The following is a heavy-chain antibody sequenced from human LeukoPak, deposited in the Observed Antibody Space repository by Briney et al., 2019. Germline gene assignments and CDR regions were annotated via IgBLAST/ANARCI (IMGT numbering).Heavy chain of an antibody. CDR3: AEPGITMIGGV. CDR1: GFTFSSYE. CDR2: ISSSGSTI. V-gene: IGHV3-48*03. J-gene: IGHJ6*04. D-gene: IGHD3-10*02. Sequence: PGGSLRLSCAASGFTFSSYEMNWVRQAPGKGLEWVSYISSSGSTIYYADSVKGRFTISRDNTKNSLYLQMNSLRAEDTAVYYCAEPGITMIGGVWGKGTTVTISS.